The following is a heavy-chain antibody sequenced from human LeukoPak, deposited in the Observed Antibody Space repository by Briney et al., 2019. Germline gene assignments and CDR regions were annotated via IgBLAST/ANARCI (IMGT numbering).Heavy chain of an antibody. V-gene: IGHV4-39*01. CDR2: IYSSGST. Sequence: SETLSLTCTVSGGSISSSYYYWGWIRQPPGKGLEWIGSIYSSGSTYYNPSLKSRVTISVDTSKNQFSLKLTSVTAADTAVYYCARAERTSYYDSSGYYGWGFVRSRGFDYWGQGTLVTVSS. CDR3: ARAERTSYYDSSGYYGWGFVRSRGFDY. J-gene: IGHJ4*02. CDR1: GGSISSSYYY. D-gene: IGHD3-22*01.